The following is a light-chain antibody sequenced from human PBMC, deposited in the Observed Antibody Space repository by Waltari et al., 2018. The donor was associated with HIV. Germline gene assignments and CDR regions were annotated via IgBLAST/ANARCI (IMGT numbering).Light chain of an antibody. V-gene: IGLV2-14*03. CDR3: ASFTGDNTVM. CDR2: DVY. CDR1: DSDLGLYRF. J-gene: IGLJ3*02. Sequence: AVTQPASVSGLPGQSTTISCTGGDSDLGLYRFVSWYQQHSGKPPKLTLYDVYSRASGVSYRFSGAISGNTASLTISGLRAEDEAHYYCASFTGDNTVMFGGGTEVTVL.